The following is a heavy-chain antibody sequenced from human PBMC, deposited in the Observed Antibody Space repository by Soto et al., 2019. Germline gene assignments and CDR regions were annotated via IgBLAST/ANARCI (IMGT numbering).Heavy chain of an antibody. V-gene: IGHV3-30-3*01. J-gene: IGHJ5*02. D-gene: IGHD2-2*01. CDR3: ARDAVPAAMRFWFDP. CDR2: ISYDGSNK. Sequence: ESGGGVVQPGRSLRLSCAASGFTFSSYAMHWVRQAPGKGLEWVAVISYDGSNKYYADSVKGRFTISRDNSKNTLYLQMNSLRAEDTAVYYCARDAVPAAMRFWFDPWGQGTLVTVSS. CDR1: GFTFSSYA.